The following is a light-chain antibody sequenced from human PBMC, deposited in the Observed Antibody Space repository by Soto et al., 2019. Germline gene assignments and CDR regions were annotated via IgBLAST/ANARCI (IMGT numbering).Light chain of an antibody. J-gene: IGKJ1*01. CDR3: QQIFNLART. CDR1: QSISSS. Sequence: EIEIIHAASSRSTSVGETVSITXRASQSISSSFNLFQHSPGQPPKLLLFAASNLHAGVPPRFSGSGSMTSFSLTIRSLLPEDFDTYYCQQIFNLARTFGPGTKVDIK. CDR2: AAS. V-gene: IGKV1-39*01.